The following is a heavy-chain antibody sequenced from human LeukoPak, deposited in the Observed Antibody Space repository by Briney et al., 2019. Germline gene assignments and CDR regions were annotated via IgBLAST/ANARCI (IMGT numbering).Heavy chain of an antibody. J-gene: IGHJ4*02. D-gene: IGHD1-26*01. CDR1: GGSISSYN. CDR2: IYYSGTT. V-gene: IGHV4-59*01. CDR3: ARGPGSGTYWAFDY. Sequence: SETLSLTCTVSGGSISSYNWSWIRQPPGKGLEWIGYIYYSGTTSYNPSLKSRVTISVDTSKNQFSLKLSSVTAGDTAVYYCARGPGSGTYWAFDYWGQGTLVAVSS.